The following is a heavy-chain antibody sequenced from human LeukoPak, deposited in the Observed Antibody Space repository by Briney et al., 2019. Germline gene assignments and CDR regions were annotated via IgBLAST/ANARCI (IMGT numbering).Heavy chain of an antibody. V-gene: IGHV4-34*01. CDR3: ARGLGGLGQYDFWSTRDHYYYMDV. Sequence: PSETLSLTCAVYGGSFSGYYWSWIRQPPGKGLEWIGEINHSGSTNYNPSLKSRVTISVDTSKNQFSLKLSSVTAADTAVYYCARGLGGLGQYDFWSTRDHYYYMDVWGKGTTVTVSS. J-gene: IGHJ6*03. D-gene: IGHD3-3*01. CDR2: INHSGST. CDR1: GGSFSGYY.